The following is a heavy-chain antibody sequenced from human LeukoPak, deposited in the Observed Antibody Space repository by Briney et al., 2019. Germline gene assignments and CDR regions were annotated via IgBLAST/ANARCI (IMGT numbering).Heavy chain of an antibody. CDR2: IYYSGST. D-gene: IGHD3-10*01. Sequence: SETLSLTCTVSGGSISSSSYYWGWIRQPPGKGLEWIGNIYYSGSTYYNPSLKSRVTISVDTSKNQFSLKLSSVTAADTAVYYCVRDQVTMVRGVITYFDYWGQGTLVTVSS. CDR3: VRDQVTMVRGVITYFDY. J-gene: IGHJ4*02. V-gene: IGHV4-39*02. CDR1: GGSISSSSYY.